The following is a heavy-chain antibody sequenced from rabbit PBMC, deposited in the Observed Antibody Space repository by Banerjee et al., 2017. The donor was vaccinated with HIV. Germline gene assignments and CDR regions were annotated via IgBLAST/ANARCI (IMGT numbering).Heavy chain of an antibody. CDR2: TNSGSSGKT. Sequence: QSLEESGGDLVKPEGSLTLTCTASGFSFSNKYVMCWVRQAPGKGLEWIGCTNSGSSGKTYYASWAKGRFTISKTSSTTVTLQMTSLTAADTATYFCARDDTYTYGGYAYAFNLWGQGTLVTVS. J-gene: IGHJ4*01. CDR1: GFSFSNKYV. CDR3: ARDDTYTYGGYAYAFNL. V-gene: IGHV1S40*01. D-gene: IGHD6-1*01.